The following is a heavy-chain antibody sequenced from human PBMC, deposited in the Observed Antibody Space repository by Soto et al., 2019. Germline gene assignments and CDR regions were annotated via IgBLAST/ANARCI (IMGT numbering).Heavy chain of an antibody. CDR2: IDTSGTKI. Sequence: PVRSQRLSYAASGYTCVDYYMSWIRQAPGKGLEWISYIDTSGTKIYYADSVKGRFTITRDNAKNSLYLEMNSLRDEDTAVYYCASHYDMWSGYLSPVDYWGQGTLVTVSS. CDR1: GYTCVDYY. D-gene: IGHD3-3*01. V-gene: IGHV3-11*01. CDR3: ASHYDMWSGYLSPVDY. J-gene: IGHJ4*02.